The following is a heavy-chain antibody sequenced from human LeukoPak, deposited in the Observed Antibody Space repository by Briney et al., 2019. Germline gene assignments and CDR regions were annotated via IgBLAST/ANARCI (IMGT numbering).Heavy chain of an antibody. Sequence: GGSLRLSCAASGFTFSSYSMNWVRQAPGKGLEWVSSISSSSSYIYYADSVKGRFTISRDNAKNSLYLQMNSLGAEDTAVYYCARAPPMDYGDPGDYWGQGTLVTVSS. V-gene: IGHV3-21*01. D-gene: IGHD4-17*01. CDR2: ISSSSSYI. J-gene: IGHJ4*02. CDR3: ARAPPMDYGDPGDY. CDR1: GFTFSSYS.